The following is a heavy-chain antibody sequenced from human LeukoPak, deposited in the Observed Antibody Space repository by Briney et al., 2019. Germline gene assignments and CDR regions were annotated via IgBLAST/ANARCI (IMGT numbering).Heavy chain of an antibody. CDR3: ARDRVDTAMVGQRLFDY. J-gene: IGHJ4*02. V-gene: IGHV1-69*13. CDR1: GGTFSSYA. D-gene: IGHD5-18*01. Sequence: SVKVSCKASGGTFSSYAISWVRQAPGQGLEWMGGIILIFGTANYAQKFQGRVTITADESTSTAYMELSSLRSEDTAVYYCARDRVDTAMVGQRLFDYWGQGTLVTVSS. CDR2: IILIFGTA.